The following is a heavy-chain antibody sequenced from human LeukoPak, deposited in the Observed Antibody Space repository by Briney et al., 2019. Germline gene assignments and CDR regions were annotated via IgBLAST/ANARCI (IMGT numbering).Heavy chain of an antibody. D-gene: IGHD6-13*01. J-gene: IGHJ4*02. CDR3: ARRGAAAGKLDY. V-gene: IGHV3-48*03. Sequence: SLRLSCAASGFTFSSYEMNWVRQAPGKGLEWVSYISSSGSTIYYADSVKGRFTISRDNAKNSLYLQMNSLRAEDTAVYYCARRGAAAGKLDYWGQGTLVTVSS. CDR1: GFTFSSYE. CDR2: ISSSGSTI.